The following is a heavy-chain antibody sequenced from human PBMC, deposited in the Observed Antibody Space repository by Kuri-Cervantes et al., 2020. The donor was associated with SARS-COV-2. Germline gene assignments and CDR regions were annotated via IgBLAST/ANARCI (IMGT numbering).Heavy chain of an antibody. J-gene: IGHJ5*02. V-gene: IGHV4-4*02. CDR1: GGSISSGNW. D-gene: IGHD6-6*01. CDR3: ARRSAEEQLFPEANWFDP. CDR2: IYHSGTT. Sequence: SETLSLTCDVSGGSISSGNWWNWIRQPPGKGLEWIGEIYHSGTTNYNPSLESRVTISVDTSKNQFSLKLSSVTAADTAVYYCARRSAEEQLFPEANWFDPWGQGTLVTVSS.